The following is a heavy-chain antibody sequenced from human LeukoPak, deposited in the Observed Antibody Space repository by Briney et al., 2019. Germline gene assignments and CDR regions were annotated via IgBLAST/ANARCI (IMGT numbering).Heavy chain of an antibody. J-gene: IGHJ4*02. CDR2: ISWDGGST. CDR1: GFTFYDYA. D-gene: IGHD3-16*02. Sequence: GGSLRLSCAASGFTFYDYAMHWVRQAPGKGLEWVSLISWDGGSTYYADSVKGRFTISRDNSKNSLYLQMNSLRAEDTALYYCAKGPVRGSYRYGYFDYWGQGTLVTVSS. CDR3: AKGPVRGSYRYGYFDY. V-gene: IGHV3-43D*03.